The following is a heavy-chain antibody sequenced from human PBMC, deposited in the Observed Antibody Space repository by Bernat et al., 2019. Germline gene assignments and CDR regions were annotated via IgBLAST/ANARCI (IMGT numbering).Heavy chain of an antibody. D-gene: IGHD3-10*01. V-gene: IGHV3-23*01. CDR1: GFTLSSYA. CDR3: AKSTYYCASGGNSQYDS. J-gene: IGHJ5*02. CDR2: IGGSDGDT. Sequence: EVQLLESGGGLVQPGGSLRLSCAVSGFTLSSYAMNWVRQAPGKGLEWVSVIGGSDGDTYYADSVKGRFTISRGNSKNMLYLLMNSLRAEDTALYYFAKSTYYCASGGNSQYDSWGQGILVSVSS.